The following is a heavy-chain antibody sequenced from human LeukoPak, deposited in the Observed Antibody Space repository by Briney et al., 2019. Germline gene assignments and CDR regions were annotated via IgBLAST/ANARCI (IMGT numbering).Heavy chain of an antibody. CDR1: GFTFSSYW. Sequence: PGGSLRLSCAASGFTFSSYWMSWVRQAPGKGLEWVANIKQDGSEKYYVDSVKGRFTISRDNANNSLYLQMNSLRADDTAVYYCVRDVQTVTMKNWGQGTLVTVSS. V-gene: IGHV3-7*01. CDR3: VRDVQTVTMKN. D-gene: IGHD4-17*01. CDR2: IKQDGSEK. J-gene: IGHJ4*02.